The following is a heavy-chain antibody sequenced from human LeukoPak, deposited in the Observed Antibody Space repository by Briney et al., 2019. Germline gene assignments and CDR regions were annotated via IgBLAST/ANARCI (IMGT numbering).Heavy chain of an antibody. CDR1: GFTFSSYE. Sequence: PGGSLRLSCAASGFTFSSYEMNWVRQAPGKGLEWVSYISSSGSTIYYADSVKGRFTISRGNAKNSLYLQMNSLRAEDTAVYYCARGYCGGDCYSSGDAFDIWGQGTMVTVSS. D-gene: IGHD2-21*02. V-gene: IGHV3-48*03. CDR3: ARGYCGGDCYSSGDAFDI. CDR2: ISSSGSTI. J-gene: IGHJ3*02.